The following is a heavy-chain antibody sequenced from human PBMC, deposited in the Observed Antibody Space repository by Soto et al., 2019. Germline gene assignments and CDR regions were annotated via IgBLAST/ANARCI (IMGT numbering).Heavy chain of an antibody. CDR3: ARGYSYGYQAPVGY. V-gene: IGHV3-33*01. Sequence: GGSLRLSCAASGFTFSSYGMHWVRQAPGKGLEWVAVIWYDGSNKYYADSVKGRFTISRDNSKNTLYLQMNSLRAEDTAVYYCARGYSYGYQAPVGYWGQGTLVTVSS. J-gene: IGHJ4*02. CDR2: IWYDGSNK. CDR1: GFTFSSYG. D-gene: IGHD5-18*01.